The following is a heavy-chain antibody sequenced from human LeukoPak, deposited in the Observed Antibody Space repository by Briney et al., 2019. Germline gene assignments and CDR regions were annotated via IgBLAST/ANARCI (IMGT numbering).Heavy chain of an antibody. D-gene: IGHD6-13*01. CDR3: ARMKVDVAAAGSYWYFDL. Sequence: SETLSLTCTVSGGSISSYYWSWIRQPAGKGLEWIGRIYTSGSTNYNPSLKSRVTMSVDTSKNQFSLKLSSVTAADMAVYYCARMKVDVAAAGSYWYFDLWGRGTQVTVSS. CDR1: GGSISSYY. CDR2: IYTSGST. J-gene: IGHJ2*01. V-gene: IGHV4-4*07.